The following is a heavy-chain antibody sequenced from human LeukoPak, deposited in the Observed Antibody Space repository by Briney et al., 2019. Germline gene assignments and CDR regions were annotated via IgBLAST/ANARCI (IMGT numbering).Heavy chain of an antibody. D-gene: IGHD6-25*01. V-gene: IGHV3-30*02. J-gene: IGHJ4*02. CDR2: IRYDGINK. CDR3: AKDPSRIGSGWDH. CDR1: GFTFSTYG. Sequence: GGSLRLSCAASGFTFSTYGIHWVRQAPGKGLEWVAFIRYDGINKDYADSVKDRFTISRDNSKNTLYLQMDSLRVEDTAVYSCAKDPSRIGSGWDHWGQGTLVSVSS.